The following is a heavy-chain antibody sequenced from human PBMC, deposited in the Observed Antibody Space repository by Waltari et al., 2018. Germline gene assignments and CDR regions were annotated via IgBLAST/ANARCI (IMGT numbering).Heavy chain of an antibody. J-gene: IGHJ5*02. D-gene: IGHD3-16*01. CDR1: GFTFSRFW. CDR2: IKQDGSEK. V-gene: IGHV3-7*01. Sequence: EVQLVESGGGLVQPGGSLSLSCAASGFTFSRFWMSWVRQAPGKGLEWVDNIKQDGSEKYYVDSVKGRFTISRDNAKNSLYLQMNSLRAEDTAVYYCARDFTTAPGGKNWFDPWGQGTLVTVSS. CDR3: ARDFTTAPGGKNWFDP.